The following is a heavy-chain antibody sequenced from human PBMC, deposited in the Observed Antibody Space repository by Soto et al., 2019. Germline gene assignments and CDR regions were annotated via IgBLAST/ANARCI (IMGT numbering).Heavy chain of an antibody. CDR3: VRDDIGLGIDY. CDR1: RFTISGHA. Sequence: GGSLRLSCAASRFTISGHAMHWVRQAPGKGLEWLAVISYDGSDKFYGDSVKVRFTISRDNSKNTLFLQVNSLSEEDTAVYYCVRDDIGLGIDYWGLGTLVTVSS. CDR2: ISYDGSDK. V-gene: IGHV3-30*03. J-gene: IGHJ4*02. D-gene: IGHD1-26*01.